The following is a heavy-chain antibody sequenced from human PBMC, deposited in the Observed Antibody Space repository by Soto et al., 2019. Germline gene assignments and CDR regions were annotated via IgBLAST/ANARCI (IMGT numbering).Heavy chain of an antibody. V-gene: IGHV3-23*01. CDR1: GFTFSSYA. CDR3: AKTGVQGQVY. D-gene: IGHD3-10*01. Sequence: GGSLRLSCAASGFTFSSYAMSWVRQAPGKGLGWVSAISGSGGSTYYADSVKGRLTISRDNSKNTLYLQMNSLRAEDTAVYYCAKTGVQGQVYWGQGTLVTVSS. J-gene: IGHJ4*02. CDR2: ISGSGGST.